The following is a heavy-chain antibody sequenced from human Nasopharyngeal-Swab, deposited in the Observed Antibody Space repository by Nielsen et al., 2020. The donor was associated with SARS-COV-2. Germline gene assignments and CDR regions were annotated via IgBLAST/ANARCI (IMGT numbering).Heavy chain of an antibody. CDR3: TFLGYAQRLTG. V-gene: IGHV3-21*01. J-gene: IGHJ4*02. CDR2: ISSSSSYI. CDR1: GFTFSTYS. Sequence: GESLKISCAASGFTFSTYSMNWVRQAPGKGLEWVSSISSSSSYIYYADSLKGRFTISRDNAKNSLYLQMNSLRAEDTAVYYCTFLGYAQRLTGWGQGTLVTVSS. D-gene: IGHD3-9*01.